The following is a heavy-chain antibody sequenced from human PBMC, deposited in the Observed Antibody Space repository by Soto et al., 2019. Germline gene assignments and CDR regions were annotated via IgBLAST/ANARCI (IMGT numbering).Heavy chain of an antibody. D-gene: IGHD6-19*01. V-gene: IGHV4-34*01. CDR3: AIAVAGTDY. CDR1: GGSFSGYY. Sequence: NPSETLSLTCAVYGGSFSGYYWSWIRQPPGKGLEWIGEINHSGSTYYNPSLKSRVTISVDTSKNQFSLKLSSVTAADTAVYYCAIAVAGTDYWGQGTLVTVSS. CDR2: INHSGST. J-gene: IGHJ4*02.